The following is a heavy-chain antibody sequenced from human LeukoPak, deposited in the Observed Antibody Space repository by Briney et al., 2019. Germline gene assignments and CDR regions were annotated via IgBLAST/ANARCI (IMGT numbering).Heavy chain of an antibody. V-gene: IGHV3-30*04. D-gene: IGHD6-13*01. Sequence: GGSLRLSCATSGFTFSMSSMHWVRLAPGKGLEWLAGISFDGANKFSGDSVRGRFFISRDNSKNTLYLQMNSLGLDDTAVYFCARGRAGIAAAGFDYWGQGTLVTVSS. CDR1: GFTFSMSS. CDR2: ISFDGANK. J-gene: IGHJ4*02. CDR3: ARGRAGIAAAGFDY.